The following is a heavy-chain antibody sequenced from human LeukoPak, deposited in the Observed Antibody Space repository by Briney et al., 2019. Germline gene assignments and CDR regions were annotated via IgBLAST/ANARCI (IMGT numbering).Heavy chain of an antibody. J-gene: IGHJ4*02. Sequence: GGSLRLSCAASGFTFSSYAMSWVRQTPGKGLEWVSTVSGSAGTTYYADSVKGRFTVSRDNSKNTLYLQMNSLRAEDTAVYYCAKDLSTWLSPSPTDYWGQGTLVTVSS. CDR2: VSGSAGTT. CDR3: AKDLSTWLSPSPTDY. CDR1: GFTFSSYA. V-gene: IGHV3-23*01. D-gene: IGHD3-9*01.